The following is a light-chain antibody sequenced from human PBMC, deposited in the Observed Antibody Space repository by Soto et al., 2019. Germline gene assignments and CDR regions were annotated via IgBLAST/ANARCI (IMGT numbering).Light chain of an antibody. CDR3: QQYGSSRWT. Sequence: EFVLTQSPGTLSLSPGERATLSCRASQTVRNNYLAWYQQKPGQAPRLLIYDASSRATGIPDRFSGGGSGTDFTLTISRLEPEDFAVYYCQQYGSSRWTFGQGTKVDIK. CDR1: QTVRNNY. J-gene: IGKJ1*01. V-gene: IGKV3-20*01. CDR2: DAS.